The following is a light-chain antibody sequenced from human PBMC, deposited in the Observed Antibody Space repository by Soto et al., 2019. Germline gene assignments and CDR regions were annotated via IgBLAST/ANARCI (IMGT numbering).Light chain of an antibody. J-gene: IGLJ1*01. V-gene: IGLV1-40*01. Sequence: QSVLTQPPSVSGAPGQRVTISCTGSSSNIGAGYDVHWYQQLPGTAPKLLIYGNSNQPSGVPDRFSGSKSGTSASLAITGLQAGDEAEYYCQSYDSSLSGSGVFGTGTKLTVL. CDR1: SSNIGAGYD. CDR3: QSYDSSLSGSGV. CDR2: GNS.